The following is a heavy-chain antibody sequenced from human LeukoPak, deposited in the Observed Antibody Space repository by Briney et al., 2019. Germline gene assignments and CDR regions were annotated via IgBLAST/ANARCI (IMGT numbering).Heavy chain of an antibody. Sequence: GRSLRLSCAASGFTFSSYSMNWVRQAPGKGLEWDSSISSSSSYIYYADSVKGRFTISRDNAKNSLYLQMNSLRAEDTAVYYCARWDYSSGWYYFDYWGQGTLVTVSS. CDR1: GFTFSSYS. J-gene: IGHJ4*02. V-gene: IGHV3-21*01. D-gene: IGHD6-19*01. CDR2: ISSSSSYI. CDR3: ARWDYSSGWYYFDY.